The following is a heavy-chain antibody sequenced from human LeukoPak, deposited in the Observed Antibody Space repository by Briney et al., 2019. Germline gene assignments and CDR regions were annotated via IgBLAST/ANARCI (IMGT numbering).Heavy chain of an antibody. V-gene: IGHV4-4*02. CDR2: IHHSGIT. Sequence: SGTLSLTCAVSGGSISSSNWWSWVRQPPGKGLEWIGKIHHSGITNYNPSLKSRVTISVDTSKNQFSLTVTSVTVADTAAYYCARDTRSGGSHCKDYWGQGTLVTVSS. D-gene: IGHD2-15*01. CDR3: ARDTRSGGSHCKDY. J-gene: IGHJ4*02. CDR1: GGSISSSNW.